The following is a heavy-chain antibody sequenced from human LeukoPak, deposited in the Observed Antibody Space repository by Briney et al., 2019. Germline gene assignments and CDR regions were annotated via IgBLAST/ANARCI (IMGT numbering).Heavy chain of an antibody. CDR2: ISSSGSTI. Sequence: GGSLRLSCAASGFTFSDYYMSWIPQAPGKGLEWVSYISSSGSTIYYADSVKGRFTISRDNAKNSLYLQMNSLRAEDTAVYCCARDVCSGGSCYSDYRDYWGQGTLVTVSS. V-gene: IGHV3-11*04. CDR1: GFTFSDYY. D-gene: IGHD2-15*01. J-gene: IGHJ4*02. CDR3: ARDVCSGGSCYSDYRDY.